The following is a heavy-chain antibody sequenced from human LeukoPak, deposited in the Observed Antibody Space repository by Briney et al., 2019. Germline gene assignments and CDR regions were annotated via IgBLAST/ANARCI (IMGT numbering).Heavy chain of an antibody. V-gene: IGHV3-23*01. CDR1: GFTFSTSA. D-gene: IGHD1-26*01. CDR3: AKRLVVGTTVRPYFDS. Sequence: PGGSLRLSCAASGFTFSTSAMSWVRQAPGKGLEWVSTMSGGDGATYYAESVKGRFTTFRDKSKSTLYLEISGLRAEDTAVYFCAKRLVVGTTVRPYFDSWGQGTLVTVSS. J-gene: IGHJ4*02. CDR2: MSGGDGAT.